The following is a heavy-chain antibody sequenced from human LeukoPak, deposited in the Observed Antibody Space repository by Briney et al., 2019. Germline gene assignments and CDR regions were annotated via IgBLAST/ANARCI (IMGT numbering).Heavy chain of an antibody. J-gene: IGHJ4*02. V-gene: IGHV3-7*04. CDR1: GFTFSDYW. CDR3: AGGALDY. CDR2: ISQDGREQ. Sequence: GGSLRLSRAASGFTFSDYWMSWVRQSPGQGLEWVAKISQDGREQRFVDSVKGRFTISRDNGKNLLFLQMDSLRAEDTAVYYCAGGALDYWGPGTLVSVSS.